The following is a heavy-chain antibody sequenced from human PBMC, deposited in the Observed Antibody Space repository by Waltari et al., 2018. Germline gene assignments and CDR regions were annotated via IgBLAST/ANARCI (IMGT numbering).Heavy chain of an antibody. J-gene: IGHJ4*02. CDR3: ATSRGDPSSWYPDYYFDY. V-gene: IGHV1-69*01. Sequence: QVQLVQSGAEVKKPGSSVKVSCKASGGTFSSYAISWVRPAPGQWLEWMGGISPIFGTANYEQKFQGRVTSTADESTSTAYMELSSLRAEDTAVYYCATSRGDPSSWYPDYYFDYWGQGTLVTVSS. CDR2: ISPIFGTA. CDR1: GGTFSSYA. D-gene: IGHD6-13*01.